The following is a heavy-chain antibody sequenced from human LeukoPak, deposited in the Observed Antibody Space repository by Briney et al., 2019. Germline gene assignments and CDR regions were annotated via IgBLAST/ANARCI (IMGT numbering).Heavy chain of an antibody. V-gene: IGHV4-39*07. CDR1: RDSISSSTYY. J-gene: IGHJ4*02. CDR2: IYHSGST. CDR3: ASSEVVTPFDY. D-gene: IGHD4-23*01. Sequence: SETLSLTCTVSRDSISSSTYYWGWIRQPPGKGLEWIGSIYHSGSTYYNPSLKSRVTISVDTSKNQFSLKLSSVTAADTAVYYCASSEVVTPFDYWGQGTLVTVSS.